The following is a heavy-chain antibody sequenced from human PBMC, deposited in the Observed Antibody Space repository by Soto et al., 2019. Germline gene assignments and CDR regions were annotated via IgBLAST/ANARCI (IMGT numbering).Heavy chain of an antibody. V-gene: IGHV3-23*01. J-gene: IGHJ3*02. CDR3: ASAPADFGDRYAFDI. CDR1: GFPFSSYA. D-gene: IGHD4-17*01. CDR2: IRYSGDIT. Sequence: EVQLLESGGGLVQPGGSLRLSCAASGFPFSSYAMSWVRQAPGKGLEWVSSIRYSGDITYYGDSVQGRFTISRDNSKNTLYLQVNSLRDEDTGVYYCASAPADFGDRYAFDIWGQGTMVTVSS.